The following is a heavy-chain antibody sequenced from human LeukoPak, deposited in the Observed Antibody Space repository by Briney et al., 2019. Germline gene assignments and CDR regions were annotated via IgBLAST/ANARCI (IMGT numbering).Heavy chain of an antibody. Sequence: PSETLSLTCTASGGTISSYYWSWIRQPPGKGLEWIGYIYYSGSTKYNPSLKSRVTISVDTSKNQFSLKLSSVTAADTAVYYCARLMGATNDAFDIWGQGTMVTVSS. J-gene: IGHJ3*02. D-gene: IGHD1-26*01. CDR2: IYYSGST. CDR1: GGTISSYY. V-gene: IGHV4-59*08. CDR3: ARLMGATNDAFDI.